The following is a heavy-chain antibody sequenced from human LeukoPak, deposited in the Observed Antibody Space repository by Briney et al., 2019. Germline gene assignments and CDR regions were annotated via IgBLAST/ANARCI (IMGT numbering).Heavy chain of an antibody. D-gene: IGHD3-10*01. J-gene: IGHJ4*02. CDR1: GFTCSSYA. V-gene: IGHV3-64*01. CDR2: ISSNGGST. Sequence: GGSLRLSCAASGFTCSSYAMHWVRQAQGKRLEYVSAISSNGGSTYYANSVKGRFTISRDNSKNTLYLQMGSLRAEDMAVYYCARQNGSGSYYVDYWGQGTLVTVSS. CDR3: ARQNGSGSYYVDY.